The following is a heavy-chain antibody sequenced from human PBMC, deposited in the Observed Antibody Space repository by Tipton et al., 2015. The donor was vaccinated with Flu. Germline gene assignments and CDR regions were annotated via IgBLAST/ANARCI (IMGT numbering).Heavy chain of an antibody. V-gene: IGHV3-48*03. Sequence: LSLTCEASGFTFKIYEMTWVRQSPGKGLEWVSYIDSGGVTTYYAESVKGRFTISRDDADSSFYLQMNSLRVEDTALYYCARYCSTTSCHPYSFDIWGQGTMVTVSS. CDR3: ARYCSTTSCHPYSFDI. CDR2: IDSGGVTT. CDR1: GFTFKIYE. D-gene: IGHD2-2*01. J-gene: IGHJ3*02.